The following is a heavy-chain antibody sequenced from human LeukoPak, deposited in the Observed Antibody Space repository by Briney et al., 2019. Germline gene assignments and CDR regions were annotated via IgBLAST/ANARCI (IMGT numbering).Heavy chain of an antibody. J-gene: IGHJ5*02. CDR1: GGSISSSSYY. Sequence: SETLSLTCTVSGGSISSSSYYWGWIRQPPGKGLEWIGSIYYSGSTYYNPSLKSRVTISVDTSKNQFSLKLCSVTAADTAVYYCARDGYCSSTSCYGDWFDPWGQGTLVTVSS. CDR3: ARDGYCSSTSCYGDWFDP. V-gene: IGHV4-39*02. CDR2: IYYSGST. D-gene: IGHD2-2*03.